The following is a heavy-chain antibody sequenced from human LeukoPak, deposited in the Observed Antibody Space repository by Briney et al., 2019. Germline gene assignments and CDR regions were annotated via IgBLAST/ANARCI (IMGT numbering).Heavy chain of an antibody. CDR1: GGSISTYY. Sequence: SETLSLTCTVSGGSISTYYWSWIRQPPGKGLEWIGYIYHSGSTKYNPSLKSRVTISVGTSQNQFSLKLSSVPAADTAVYYCARDGYSGSDALWGQGTLVTVSS. J-gene: IGHJ4*02. CDR2: IYHSGST. D-gene: IGHD5-12*01. V-gene: IGHV4-59*01. CDR3: ARDGYSGSDAL.